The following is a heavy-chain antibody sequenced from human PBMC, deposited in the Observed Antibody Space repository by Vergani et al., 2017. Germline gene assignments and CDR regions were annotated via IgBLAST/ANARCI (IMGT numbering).Heavy chain of an antibody. CDR3: VTEVVVTTTGAFDV. CDR2: ISSSSSAI. CDR1: GFSFNRYA. V-gene: IGHV3-48*01. Sequence: EVQLVESGGGLVQPGGSLRLSCSGSGFSFNRYALKWVRQAPGKGLEWVSYISSSSSAIYYAGSGKGRFAISRDNAKNSLFLQMNSLSAEDTAVYYCVTEVVVTTTGAFDVWGQGTMVTVSS. J-gene: IGHJ3*01. D-gene: IGHD3-22*01.